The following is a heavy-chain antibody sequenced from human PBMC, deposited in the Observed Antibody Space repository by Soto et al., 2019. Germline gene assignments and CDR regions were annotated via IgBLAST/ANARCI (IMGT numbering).Heavy chain of an antibody. CDR2: IYHSGST. CDR1: GGSISSNGYY. D-gene: IGHD5-18*01. Sequence: SETLSVTCIVSGGSISSNGYYWNWIRQHPGKGLEWIGYIYHSGSTYYNPSLKSRVTISVDTSKNQFSLKLSSVTAADTAVYYCARLPWIQLWLLYYYYGMDVWGQGTTVTVSS. CDR3: ARLPWIQLWLLYYYYGMDV. J-gene: IGHJ6*02. V-gene: IGHV4-39*01.